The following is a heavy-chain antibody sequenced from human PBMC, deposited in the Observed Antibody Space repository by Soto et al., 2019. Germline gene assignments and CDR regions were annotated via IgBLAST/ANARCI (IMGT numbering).Heavy chain of an antibody. CDR1: GYTFTNYY. CDR3: ARSDDRTSYPLDL. CDR2: MNPRSGGS. D-gene: IGHD3-16*01. V-gene: IGHV1-2*02. J-gene: IGHJ5*02. Sequence: GASVKVSCKASGYTFTNYYRHWVRQAPGQGLEWMGWMNPRSGGSKYAQAFKDRVTMTRDASISTAYMAMTSLRHGDTAVYFCARSDDRTSYPLDLWGPGTLVTVSS.